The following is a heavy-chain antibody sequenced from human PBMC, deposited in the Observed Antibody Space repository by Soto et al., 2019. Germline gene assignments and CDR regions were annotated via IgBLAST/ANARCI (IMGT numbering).Heavy chain of an antibody. J-gene: IGHJ4*02. CDR3: ASQALDTAIFDY. V-gene: IGHV4-34*01. CDR1: GGSFSSYY. CDR2: INHSGST. D-gene: IGHD5-18*01. Sequence: SETLSLTCAVYGGSFSSYYWSWIRQPPGKGLEWIGEINHSGSTNYNPSLKSRVTISVDTSKNQFSLKLNSVIDADTAVYYCASQALDTAIFDYWGQGTLVTVSS.